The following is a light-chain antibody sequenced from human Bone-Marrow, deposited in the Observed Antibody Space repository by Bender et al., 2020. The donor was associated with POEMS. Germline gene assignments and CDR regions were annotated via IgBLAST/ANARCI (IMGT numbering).Light chain of an antibody. Sequence: SYVLTQPPSVSVAPGQTARITCGGKNIGSKSVHWYQQKAGQAPVLVVHDDSDRPSGIPERFSGSNSGNTATLTISRVEAGDEADYYCQVWDSSSDEVFGGGTKLTVL. CDR2: DDS. CDR3: QVWDSSSDEV. V-gene: IGLV3-21*02. CDR1: NIGSKS. J-gene: IGLJ3*02.